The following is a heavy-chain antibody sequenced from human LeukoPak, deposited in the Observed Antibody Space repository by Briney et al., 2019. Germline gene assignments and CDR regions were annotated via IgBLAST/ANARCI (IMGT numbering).Heavy chain of an antibody. V-gene: IGHV1-2*02. Sequence: ASVKVSCKASGYTFTGYYMHWVRQAPGQGLEWMGWINPNSGGTNYAQKFQGRVTVTRDTSISTAYMELSRLRSDDTAVYYCARDLLGYIAAGYWGQGTLVTASS. CDR2: INPNSGGT. J-gene: IGHJ4*02. D-gene: IGHD6-6*01. CDR1: GYTFTGYY. CDR3: ARDLLGYIAAGY.